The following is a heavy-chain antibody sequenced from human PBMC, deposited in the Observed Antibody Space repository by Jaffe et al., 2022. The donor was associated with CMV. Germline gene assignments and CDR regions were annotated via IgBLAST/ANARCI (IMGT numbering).Heavy chain of an antibody. V-gene: IGHV4-59*01. CDR3: ARDRDYGDYGGFDY. D-gene: IGHD4-17*01. CDR2: IYYSGST. CDR1: GGSISSYY. J-gene: IGHJ4*02. Sequence: QVQLQESGPGLVKPSETLSLTCTVSGGSISSYYWSWIRQPPGKGLEWIGYIYYSGSTNYNPSLKSRVTISVDTSKNQFSLKLSSVTAADTAVYYCARDRDYGDYGGFDYWGQGTLVTVSS.